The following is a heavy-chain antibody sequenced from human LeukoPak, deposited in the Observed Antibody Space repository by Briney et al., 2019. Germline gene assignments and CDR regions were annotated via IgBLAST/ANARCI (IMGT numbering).Heavy chain of an antibody. V-gene: IGHV3-30*18. Sequence: SAGSLRLSCAASGFTFSGYGMHWVRQAPGKGLEWVAVISFEGSNKYYSDSVKGRFTISRDHSKNTLYLQMNSLRAEDTAVYYCAKDVRDYFGYWGQGTLVTVFS. D-gene: IGHD3-10*02. CDR3: AKDVRDYFGY. CDR1: GFTFSGYG. CDR2: ISFEGSNK. J-gene: IGHJ4*02.